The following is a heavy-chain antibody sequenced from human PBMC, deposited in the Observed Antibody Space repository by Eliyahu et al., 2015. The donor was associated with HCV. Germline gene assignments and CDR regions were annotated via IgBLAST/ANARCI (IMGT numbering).Heavy chain of an antibody. Sequence: EVQLVESGGGLVQPGGSLRLSCAASGFTFXSYWXHWVRQAPGKGXVWVSRINSDGSSTSYADSVKGRFTISRDNAKNTLYLQMNSLRAEDTAVYYCASLRGRSWRRTNDYWGQGTLVTVSS. J-gene: IGHJ4*02. CDR1: GFTFXSYW. D-gene: IGHD3-16*01. V-gene: IGHV3-74*01. CDR3: ASLRGRSWRRTNDY. CDR2: INSDGSST.